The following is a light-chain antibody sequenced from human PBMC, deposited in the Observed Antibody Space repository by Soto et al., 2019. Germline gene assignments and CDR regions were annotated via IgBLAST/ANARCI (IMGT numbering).Light chain of an antibody. CDR2: AAS. Sequence: IQITQSASSLSASVGARVTISCRASRGMRNDLGWYQKKPGKAPHLLMYAASSLQSGVPSRFSGIASGTDFNLTLRRLQTEDCATYEGLQAYNYTWTFGQCT. V-gene: IGKV1-6*01. J-gene: IGKJ1*01. CDR1: RGMRND. CDR3: LQAYNYTWT.